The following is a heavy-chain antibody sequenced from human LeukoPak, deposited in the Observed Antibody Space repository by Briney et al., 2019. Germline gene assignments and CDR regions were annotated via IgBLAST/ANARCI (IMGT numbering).Heavy chain of an antibody. CDR3: ARETGYGMDV. CDR2: IYYSGST. Sequence: SETLSLTCTVSGGSISNYYWSWIRQPPGKGLEWIGYIYYSGSTNYNPSLKSRVTISVDTSKNQFSLKLSSVTAADTAVYYCARETGYGMDVWGRGTTVTVSS. J-gene: IGHJ6*02. V-gene: IGHV4-59*01. D-gene: IGHD1-1*01. CDR1: GGSISNYY.